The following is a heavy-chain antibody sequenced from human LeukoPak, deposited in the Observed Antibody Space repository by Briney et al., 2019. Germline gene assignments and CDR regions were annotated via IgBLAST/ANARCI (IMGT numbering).Heavy chain of an antibody. V-gene: IGHV1-18*01. D-gene: IGHD5-12*01. Sequence: ASVKVSCKASGYTFTSYGISWVRQAPGQGLEWMGWISAYNGNTNYAQKLHGRVTMTTDTSTSTAYMELRILRADDTAVYYCARGLGYSGYDTMGFDYWGQGTLVTVSS. CDR3: ARGLGYSGYDTMGFDY. CDR2: ISAYNGNT. CDR1: GYTFTSYG. J-gene: IGHJ4*02.